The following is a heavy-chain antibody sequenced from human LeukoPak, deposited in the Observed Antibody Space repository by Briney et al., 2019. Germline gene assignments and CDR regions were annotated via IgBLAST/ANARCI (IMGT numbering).Heavy chain of an antibody. D-gene: IGHD6-13*01. CDR1: GYTFTGYY. CDR3: ARGLPAGYSSSCGWFGP. CDR2: INPNSGGT. Sequence: GASVKVSCKASGYTFTGYYMHWVRQAPAQGLEWMGWINPNSGGTNYAQKFQGRVTMTRDTSISTAYMELSRLRSDDTAVYYCARGLPAGYSSSCGWFGPWGQGTLVTVSS. V-gene: IGHV1-2*02. J-gene: IGHJ5*02.